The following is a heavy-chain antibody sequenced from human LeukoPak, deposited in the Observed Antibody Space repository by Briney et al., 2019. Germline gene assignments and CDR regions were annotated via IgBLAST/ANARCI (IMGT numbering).Heavy chain of an antibody. V-gene: IGHV3-66*01. CDR3: ARDSFMVRGVIII. Sequence: GGSLRLSCAASGFTVSSNYMSWARQAPGKGLEWVSVIYSGGSTYYADSVKGRFTISRDNSKNTLYLQMNSLRAEDTAVYYCARDSFMVRGVIIIWGQGTLVTVSS. CDR1: GFTVSSNY. J-gene: IGHJ4*02. CDR2: IYSGGST. D-gene: IGHD3-10*01.